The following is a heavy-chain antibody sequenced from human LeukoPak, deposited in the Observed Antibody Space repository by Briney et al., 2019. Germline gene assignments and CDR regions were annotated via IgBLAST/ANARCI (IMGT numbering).Heavy chain of an antibody. CDR1: YTFTSYD. J-gene: IGHJ4*02. CDR2: MNPNGGNT. CDR3: ARGGSLRDGDNGIDY. Sequence: YTFTSYDIXWVRQATGQGLEWMGWMNPNGGNTGYAQKFQGRVTITRNTSISTAYMELSSLRSEDTAVYYCARGGSLRDGDNGIDYWGQGTLVTVSS. D-gene: IGHD4-17*01. V-gene: IGHV1-8*01.